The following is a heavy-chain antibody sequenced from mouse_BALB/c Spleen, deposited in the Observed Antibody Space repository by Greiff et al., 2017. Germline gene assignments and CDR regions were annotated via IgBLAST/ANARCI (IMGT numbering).Heavy chain of an antibody. CDR1: GFTFSSFG. CDR3: ARENDYGAY. V-gene: IGHV5-17*02. Sequence: EVKVVESGGGLVQPGGSRKLSCAASGFTFSSFGMHWVRQAPEKGLEWVAYISSGSSTIYYADTVKGRFTISRDNPKNTLFLQMTSLRSEDTAMYYCARENDYGAYWGQGTLVTVSA. CDR2: ISSGSSTI. J-gene: IGHJ3*01. D-gene: IGHD2-4*01.